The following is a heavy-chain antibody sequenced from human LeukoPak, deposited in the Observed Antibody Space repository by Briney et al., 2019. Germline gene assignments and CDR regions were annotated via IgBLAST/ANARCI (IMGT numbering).Heavy chain of an antibody. J-gene: IGHJ5*02. CDR2: IYYSGST. CDR1: GGSISSYY. V-gene: IGHV4-59*01. D-gene: IGHD2-2*01. CDR3: ARRWVVPAAIWPYVYNWFDP. Sequence: SETLSLTCTVSGGSISSYYWSWIRQPPGKGLEWIGYIYYSGSTNYNPSLKSRVTISVDTSKNQFSLKLSSVTAADTAVYYCARRWVVPAAIWPYVYNWFDPWGQGTLVTVSS.